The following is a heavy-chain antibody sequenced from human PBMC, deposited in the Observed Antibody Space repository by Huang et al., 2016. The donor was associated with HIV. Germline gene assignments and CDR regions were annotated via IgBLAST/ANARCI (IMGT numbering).Heavy chain of an antibody. CDR1: GFTLSGSA. CDR3: SRHPFDYYDSTDTGALDI. D-gene: IGHD3-22*01. CDR2: SRSKMNGYAT. Sequence: EVQLVESGGGLVQPGGSLKLSCAASGFTLSGSAMHWVRQASVRGLQWFGRSRSKMNGYATVYSASVKGRFTISREDSKNTAYLQMNSLKTEDTAVYYCSRHPFDYYDSTDTGALDIWGQGTMVTVSS. J-gene: IGHJ3*02. V-gene: IGHV3-73*02.